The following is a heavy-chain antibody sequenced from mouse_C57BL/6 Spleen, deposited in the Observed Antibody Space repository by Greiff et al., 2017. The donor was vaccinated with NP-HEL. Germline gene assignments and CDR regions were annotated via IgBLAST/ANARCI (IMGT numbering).Heavy chain of an antibody. D-gene: IGHD4-1*01. V-gene: IGHV1-82*01. CDR1: GYAFSSSW. Sequence: VQLQQSGPELVKPGASVKISCKASGYAFSSSWMNWVKQRPGKGLEWIGRIYPGDGDTNYNGKFKGKATLTADKSSSTAYMQRSSLTSEDSAVYFCARHWGGPFDYWGQGTTLTVSS. CDR3: ARHWGGPFDY. J-gene: IGHJ2*01. CDR2: IYPGDGDT.